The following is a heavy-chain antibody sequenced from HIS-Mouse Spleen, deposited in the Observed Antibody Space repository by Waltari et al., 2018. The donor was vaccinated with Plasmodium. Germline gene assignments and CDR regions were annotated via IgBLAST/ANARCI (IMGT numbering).Heavy chain of an antibody. V-gene: IGHV4-39*07. CDR1: GGSISSSRYY. CDR2: IYYSGST. CDR3: ARVTAAAGTS. Sequence: QLQLQESGPGLVKPSETLSLTCTVSGGSISSSRYYWGWIRQPPGKGLEWIGSIYYSGSTYYDPALKSRVTISVDPSKNQFSLKLSSVTAADTAVYYCARVTAAAGTSWGQGTLVTVSS. J-gene: IGHJ5*02. D-gene: IGHD6-13*01.